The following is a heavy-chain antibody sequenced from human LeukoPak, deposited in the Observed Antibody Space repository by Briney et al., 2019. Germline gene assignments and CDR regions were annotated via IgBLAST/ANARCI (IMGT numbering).Heavy chain of an antibody. CDR1: GYSFTSYW. V-gene: IGHV5-10-1*01. J-gene: IGHJ6*04. CDR2: IDPSDSYT. CDR3: ARPRYSGTSAYGMDV. Sequence: GESLKISCKGSGYSFTSYWISWVRQMPGKSLEWMGRIDPSDSYTNYSPSFQGHVTISADKSISTAYLQWSSLKASDTAMYYCARPRYSGTSAYGMDVWGKGTTVTVSS. D-gene: IGHD2-15*01.